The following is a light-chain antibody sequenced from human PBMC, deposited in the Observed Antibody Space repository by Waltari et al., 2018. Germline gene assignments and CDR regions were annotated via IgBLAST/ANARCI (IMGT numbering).Light chain of an antibody. CDR2: KAS. CDR3: LQYCGTPYS. V-gene: IGKV1D-43*01. Sequence: AIQITHSHSSLLPPLGKRSTITCRASQNINNYLAWYQQKPGKAPKLLIYKASSLQSGVPSRFSGSGSGTDYTLTISSLQSEDVATYYCLQYCGTPYSFGGGTKVEIK. CDR1: QNINNY. J-gene: IGKJ4*01.